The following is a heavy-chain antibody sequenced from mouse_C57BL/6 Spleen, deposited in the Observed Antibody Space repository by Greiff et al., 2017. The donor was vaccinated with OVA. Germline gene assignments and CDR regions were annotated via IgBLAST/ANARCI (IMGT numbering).Heavy chain of an antibody. CDR3: ARSRDGYYPGLYFDY. V-gene: IGHV1-52*01. J-gene: IGHJ2*01. D-gene: IGHD2-3*01. CDR1: GYTFTSYW. Sequence: VQLQQPGAELVRPGSSVKLSCKASGYTFTSYWMHWVKQRPIQGLEWIGNIDPSDSETHYNQKFKDKATLTVDKSSSTAYMQLSSLTSEDSAVYYCARSRDGYYPGLYFDYWGQGTTLTVSS. CDR2: IDPSDSET.